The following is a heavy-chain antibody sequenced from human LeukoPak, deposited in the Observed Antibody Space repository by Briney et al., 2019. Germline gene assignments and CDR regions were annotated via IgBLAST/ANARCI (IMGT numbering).Heavy chain of an antibody. CDR2: IHSSGST. Sequence: SETLSLTCTVSGGSISSYYWNWIRQPAGKGLEWIGRIHSSGSTNYNPSLKSRVTVSVDTSKNQFSLKLSSVTAADTAVYYCAREILGYFIAGQGTDAFDIWGQGTMVTVSS. D-gene: IGHD6-13*01. CDR1: GGSISSYY. J-gene: IGHJ3*02. V-gene: IGHV4-4*07. CDR3: AREILGYFIAGQGTDAFDI.